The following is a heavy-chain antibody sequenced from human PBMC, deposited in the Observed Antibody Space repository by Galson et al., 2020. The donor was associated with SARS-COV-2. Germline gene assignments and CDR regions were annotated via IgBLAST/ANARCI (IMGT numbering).Heavy chain of an antibody. V-gene: IGHV3-53*01. CDR2: IYSGGST. CDR3: ARDRGGAMVRGVMDAFDI. J-gene: IGHJ3*02. Sequence: GGSLRLSCAASGFTVSSNYMSWVRQAPGKGLEWVSVIYSGGSTYYADSVKGRFTISRDNSKNTLYLQMNSLRAEDTAVYYCARDRGGAMVRGVMDAFDIWGQGTMVTVSS. D-gene: IGHD3-10*01. CDR1: GFTVSSNY.